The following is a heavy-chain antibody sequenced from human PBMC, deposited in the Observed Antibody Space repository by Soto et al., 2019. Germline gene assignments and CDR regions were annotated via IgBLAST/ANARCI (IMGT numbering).Heavy chain of an antibody. CDR2: IWYDGSNK. CDR3: ARDRTGYSSSWYTPEHFDY. V-gene: IGHV3-33*01. CDR1: GFTFSSYG. J-gene: IGHJ4*02. D-gene: IGHD6-13*01. Sequence: GGSLRLSCAASGFTFSSYGMHWVRQAPGKGLEWVAVIWYDGSNKYYADSVKGRFTISRDNSKNTLYLQMNSLRAEGTAVYYCARDRTGYSSSWYTPEHFDYWGQGTLVTVSS.